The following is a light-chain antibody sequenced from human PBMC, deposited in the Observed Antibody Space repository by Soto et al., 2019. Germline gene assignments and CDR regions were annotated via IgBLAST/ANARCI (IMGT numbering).Light chain of an antibody. Sequence: EIVLTPSPGTLSLSPGERATLSCRARQSVSSSYLAWYQQKPGQAPRLLIYGASSRATGIPDRFSGSGSGTDFILTISRLELADFAVYYCQQYGSSPPAFGHGTKVDIK. CDR2: GAS. J-gene: IGKJ3*01. CDR1: QSVSSSY. V-gene: IGKV3-20*01. CDR3: QQYGSSPPA.